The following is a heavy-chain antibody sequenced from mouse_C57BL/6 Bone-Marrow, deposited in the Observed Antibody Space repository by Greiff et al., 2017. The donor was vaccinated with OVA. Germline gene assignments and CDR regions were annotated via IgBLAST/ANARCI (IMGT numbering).Heavy chain of an antibody. V-gene: IGHV1-4*01. CDR1: GYTFTSYT. CDR3: ARGYYFDY. J-gene: IGHJ2*01. Sequence: VQVVESGAELARPGASVKMSCKASGYTFTSYTMHWVKQRPGQGLEWIGYLDPSSDYTKYNQKFKDKATLTADKSSSTAYMQLSSLTSEDAAVYYCARGYYFDYWGQGTTLTVSS. CDR2: LDPSSDYT.